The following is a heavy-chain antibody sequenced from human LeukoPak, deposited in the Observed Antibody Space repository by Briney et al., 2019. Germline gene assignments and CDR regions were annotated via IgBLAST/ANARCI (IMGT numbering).Heavy chain of an antibody. CDR1: GDSISSNY. D-gene: IGHD5-12*01. CDR2: IHYRGST. CDR3: ASGMVARFDY. V-gene: IGHV4-59*08. Sequence: PSETLSLTCTVSGDSISSNYWNWIRQPPGKGLEWIGYIHYRGSTNYNPSLKSRVTISIDTSKNQFSLKLTSVTAADTAVYYCASGMVARFDYWGREPWSPSPQ. J-gene: IGHJ4*02.